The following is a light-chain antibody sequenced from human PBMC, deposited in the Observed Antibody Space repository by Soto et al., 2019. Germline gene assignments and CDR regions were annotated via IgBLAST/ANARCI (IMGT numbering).Light chain of an antibody. V-gene: IGLV2-23*02. CDR3: FSSGGSPTYV. CDR1: SSNVGSYKL. Sequence: QSVLTQPASVSGSPGQSITISCTGTSSNVGSYKLVSWYQQHPGKAPKLMILEVNKRPSGVSNRFSGSKSGNTASLTISGLKVEDEADYYCFSSGGSPTYVFGTGTKVTVL. CDR2: EVN. J-gene: IGLJ1*01.